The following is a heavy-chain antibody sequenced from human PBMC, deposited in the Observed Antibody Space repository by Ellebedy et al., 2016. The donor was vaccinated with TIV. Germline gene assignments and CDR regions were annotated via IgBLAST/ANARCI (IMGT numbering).Heavy chain of an antibody. D-gene: IGHD5-18*01. CDR3: ARDKSSGSTYGSHFDY. CDR1: GFTFSSYW. J-gene: IGHJ4*02. CDR2: IKQDGSEK. Sequence: GGSLRLXCAASGFTFSSYWMSWVRQAPGKGLEWVANIKQDGSEKYYGDSVKGRFTISRDNAKNSLCLQMNSLRAEDTAVYYCARDKSSGSTYGSHFDYWGQGTLVTVSS. V-gene: IGHV3-7*01.